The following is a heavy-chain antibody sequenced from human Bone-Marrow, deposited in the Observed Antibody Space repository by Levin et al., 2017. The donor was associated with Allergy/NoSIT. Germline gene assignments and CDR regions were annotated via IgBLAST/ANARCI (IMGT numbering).Heavy chain of an antibody. J-gene: IGHJ3*02. CDR3: ARKYTTTWSDAFDI. D-gene: IGHD6-13*01. CDR2: IIPISGAS. Sequence: ASVKVSCKASGGTFNTFAISWVRQAPGQGLEWVGDIIPISGASLYAQKFQGRVTITADESTSTAYMDLSSLRSEDTAVYYCARKYTTTWSDAFDIWGQGTMVIVSS. V-gene: IGHV1-69*13. CDR1: GGTFNTFA.